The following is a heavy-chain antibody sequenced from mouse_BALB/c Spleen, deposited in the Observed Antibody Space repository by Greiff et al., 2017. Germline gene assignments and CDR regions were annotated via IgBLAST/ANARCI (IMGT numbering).Heavy chain of an antibody. CDR1: GFTFSSYA. CDR2: ISSGGST. CDR3: ANYDYAWFAY. Sequence: DVKLVESGGGLVKPGGSLKLSCAASGFTFSSYAMSWVRQTPEKRLEWVASISSGGSTYYPDSVKGRFTISRDNARNILYLQMSSLRSEDTAMYYCANYDYAWFAYWGQGTLVTVSA. J-gene: IGHJ3*01. V-gene: IGHV5-6-5*01. D-gene: IGHD2-4*01.